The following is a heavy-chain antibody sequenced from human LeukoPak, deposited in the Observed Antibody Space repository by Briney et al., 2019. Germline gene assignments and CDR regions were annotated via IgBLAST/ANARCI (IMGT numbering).Heavy chain of an antibody. CDR3: ARVVADSSGYYYVGY. V-gene: IGHV1-69*05. CDR2: IIPIFGTA. Sequence: GASVKVSCKASGGTFSSYDISWVRQAPGQGREWMGGIIPIFGTANYAQKFQGRVTITTDESTSTAYMELSSLRSEDTAVYYCARVVADSSGYYYVGYWGQGTLVTVSS. CDR1: GGTFSSYD. J-gene: IGHJ4*01. D-gene: IGHD3-22*01.